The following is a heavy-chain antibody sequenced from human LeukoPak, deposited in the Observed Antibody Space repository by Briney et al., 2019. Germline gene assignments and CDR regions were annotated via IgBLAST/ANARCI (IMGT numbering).Heavy chain of an antibody. J-gene: IGHJ5*01. CDR3: SNWYGY. CDR1: GFSLSSYG. V-gene: IGHV3-64*01. CDR2: ISSNGGST. Sequence: GGSLRLSCAASGFSLSSYGIHWVRQAPGKGLEYVSAISSNGGSTYYANSVRGRFTISKDNSKNTVYLQMGSLRAEDMAVYYCSNWYGYWGQGTLVTVSS.